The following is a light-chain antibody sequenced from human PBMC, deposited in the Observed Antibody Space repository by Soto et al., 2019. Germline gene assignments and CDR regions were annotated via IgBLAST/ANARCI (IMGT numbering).Light chain of an antibody. J-gene: IGKJ5*01. V-gene: IGKV3-11*01. CDR3: QLSQQRSSWPPIA. Sequence: DIVFTQSPATLSLSPGNGVTLSCRANERISHSLAWYQQKPGQAPRILIYDASFRATGIPERFSGSGSGTDFTLSISSLEPEDFAVYYCQLSQQRSSWPPIAFGQGTRLEIK. CDR2: DAS. CDR1: ERISHS.